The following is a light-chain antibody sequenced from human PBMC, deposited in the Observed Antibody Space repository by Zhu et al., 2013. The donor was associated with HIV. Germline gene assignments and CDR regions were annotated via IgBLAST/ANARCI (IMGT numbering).Light chain of an antibody. V-gene: IGKV1-9*01. CDR1: QGISRY. J-gene: IGKJ2*01. CDR2: AAS. CDR3: QQYYSTPYT. Sequence: DIQLIQSPSFLSASVGDRVTITCRASQGISRYLAWYQQKAGKAPRLLIYAASTLQSGVPSRFSGRGSGTEFTLTISSLQAEDVAVYYCQQYYSTPYTFGQGTKLEIK.